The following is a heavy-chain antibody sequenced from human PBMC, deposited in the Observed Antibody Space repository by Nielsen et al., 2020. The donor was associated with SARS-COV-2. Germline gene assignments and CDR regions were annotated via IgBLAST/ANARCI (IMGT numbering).Heavy chain of an antibody. CDR3: ARSQYQLLLYDLDY. J-gene: IGHJ4*02. Sequence: VRQAPGKGLEWVSSISSSSSYIYYADSVKGRFTISRDNSKNTLYLQMNSLRAEDTAVYYCARSQYQLLLYDLDYWGQGTLVTVSS. CDR2: ISSSSSYI. V-gene: IGHV3-21*01. D-gene: IGHD2-2*01.